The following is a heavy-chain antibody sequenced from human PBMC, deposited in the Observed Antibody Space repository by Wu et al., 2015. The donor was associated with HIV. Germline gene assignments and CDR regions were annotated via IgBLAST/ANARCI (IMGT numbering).Heavy chain of an antibody. J-gene: IGHJ6*02. CDR1: AYTFSSYG. V-gene: IGHV1-18*01. CDR2: ISTYNGNT. CDR3: ARDLQPGSSVGTREGKEGYYYMVWTS. D-gene: IGHD6-13*01. Sequence: QVQLVQSGAEVKRPGASVKVSCQASAYTFSSYGISWVRQAPGQGLEWMGWISTYNGNTNYAQKLQGRVTMTTDTFTSTAYSRKLKSLRSDDTAVYYCARDLQPGSSVGTREGKEGYYYMVWTSWGQGTTVTVSS.